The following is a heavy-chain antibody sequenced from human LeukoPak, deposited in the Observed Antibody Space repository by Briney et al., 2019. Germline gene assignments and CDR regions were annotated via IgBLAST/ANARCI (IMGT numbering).Heavy chain of an antibody. J-gene: IGHJ4*02. Sequence: ASVKVSCKASGGTFSSYTISWVRQAPGQGLEWMGRIIPSLGIANYAQKFQGRVTITADKSTSTAYMELSSLRSEDTAVYYCARGPSRGGGDDWGQGTLVTVSS. V-gene: IGHV1-69*02. CDR1: GGTFSSYT. CDR3: ARGPSRGGGDD. D-gene: IGHD3-10*01. CDR2: IIPSLGIA.